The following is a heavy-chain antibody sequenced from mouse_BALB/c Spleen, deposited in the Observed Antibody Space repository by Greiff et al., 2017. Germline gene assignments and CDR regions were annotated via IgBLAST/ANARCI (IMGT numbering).Heavy chain of an antibody. CDR3: ARAYGSSTFAY. Sequence: DVQLQESGGGLVQPGGSLRLSCATSGFTFTDYYMSWVRQPPGKALEWLGFIRNKANGYTTEYSASVKGRFTISRDNSQSILYLQMNTLRAEDSATYYCARAYGSSTFAYWGQGTLVTVSA. V-gene: IGHV7-3*02. J-gene: IGHJ3*01. CDR1: GFTFTDYY. D-gene: IGHD1-1*01. CDR2: IRNKANGYTT.